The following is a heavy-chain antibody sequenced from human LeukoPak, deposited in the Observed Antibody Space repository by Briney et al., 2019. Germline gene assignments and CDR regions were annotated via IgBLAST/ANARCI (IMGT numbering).Heavy chain of an antibody. CDR3: ARDPDYGSGSYHFYYFDH. CDR2: IKPSGGGA. D-gene: IGHD3-10*01. V-gene: IGHV1-2*02. J-gene: IGHJ4*02. Sequence: ASVKVSCKASGYTFTGYYMHWVRQAPGQGPEWMGWIKPSGGGANFAQKFQGRVTMTRDTSISTAYMELSRLRSDDTAVYYCARDPDYGSGSYHFYYFDHWGQGTLVTVSS. CDR1: GYTFTGYY.